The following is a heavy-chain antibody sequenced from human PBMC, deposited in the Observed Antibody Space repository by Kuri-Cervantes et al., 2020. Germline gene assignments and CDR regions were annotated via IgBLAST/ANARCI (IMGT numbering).Heavy chain of an antibody. CDR3: ARDPCSSSRWWFDP. D-gene: IGHD6-13*01. Sequence: SETLSLTCTVSGGSISSYYWSWIRQPPGKGLEWIGYIYYSGSTNYNPSLKSRVTISVDTSKNQFSLKLSSVTAADTAVYYCARDPCSSSRWWFDPWGQGTLVTVSS. J-gene: IGHJ5*02. V-gene: IGHV4-59*01. CDR1: GGSISSYY. CDR2: IYYSGST.